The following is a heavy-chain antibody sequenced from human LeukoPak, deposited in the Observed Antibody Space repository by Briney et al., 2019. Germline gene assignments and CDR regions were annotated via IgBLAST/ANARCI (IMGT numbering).Heavy chain of an antibody. Sequence: GGSLRLSCAASGFTVSSNYMSWVRQAPGKGLEWVSAISGSGGSTYYADSVKGRFTISRDNSKNTLYLQMNSLRAEDTAVYYCAKALLDSNDYWGQGTLVTVSS. J-gene: IGHJ4*02. CDR1: GFTVSSNY. D-gene: IGHD3-9*01. CDR2: ISGSGGST. V-gene: IGHV3-23*01. CDR3: AKALLDSNDY.